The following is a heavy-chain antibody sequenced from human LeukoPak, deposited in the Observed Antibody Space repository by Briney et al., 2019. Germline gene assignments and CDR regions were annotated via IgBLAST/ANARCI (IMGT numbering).Heavy chain of an antibody. V-gene: IGHV4-31*03. J-gene: IGHJ6*02. CDR3: ARGGTITFHLDV. CDR1: GGSISSGGYY. CDR2: IYYSGST. D-gene: IGHD3-16*01. Sequence: SETLSLTCTVSGGSISSGGYYWSWIRQHPGKGLEWIGYIYYSGSTYYNPSLKSRVTISVDTSKNQFSLKLSSVTAADTAVYYCARGGTITFHLDVWGQGTTVTVSS.